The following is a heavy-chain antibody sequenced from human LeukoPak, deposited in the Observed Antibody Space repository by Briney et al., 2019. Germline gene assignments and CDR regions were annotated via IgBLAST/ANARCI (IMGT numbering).Heavy chain of an antibody. CDR1: GFTFSGFG. V-gene: IGHV3-30*02. CDR2: IQSGGSDK. J-gene: IGHJ4*02. CDR3: VKDFHWAFDY. D-gene: IGHD7-27*01. Sequence: GGSLRLSCAASGFTFSGFGMHWVRQAPGKGLEWVSFIQSGGSDKRYADSVKGRFTISRDDSKSTVYLQVNSLRAEGTAVYYCVKDFHWAFDYWGQGTLVTVSS.